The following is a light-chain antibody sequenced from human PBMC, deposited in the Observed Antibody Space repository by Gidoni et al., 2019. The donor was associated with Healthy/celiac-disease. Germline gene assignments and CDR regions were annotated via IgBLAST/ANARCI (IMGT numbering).Light chain of an antibody. V-gene: IGKV3-20*01. CDR2: GAS. J-gene: IGKJ2*01. CDR3: QQYGSSPYT. CDR1: QSVSSSY. Sequence: EIVLTQSPGTLSLSPGARATLSCRASQSVSSSYLAWYQQTPGQAPRRLIYGASSRATGIPDRFSGSGSGTDFTLTISRLEPEDFAVYYCQQYGSSPYTFGQGTKLEIK.